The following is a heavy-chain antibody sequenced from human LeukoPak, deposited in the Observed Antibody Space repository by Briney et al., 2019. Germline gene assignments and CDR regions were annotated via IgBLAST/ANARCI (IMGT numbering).Heavy chain of an antibody. CDR1: GGSISSYY. CDR3: ARDEYNWFDP. Sequence: SETLSLTCTVSGGSISSYYWSWIRQPPGQGLEWIGYIYYSGSTNYNPSLTSRVTISVDTSKSHFPLGLSPVTAADTVGYYCARDEYNWFDPWGQGTLVTVSS. V-gene: IGHV4-59*01. CDR2: IYYSGST. J-gene: IGHJ5*02.